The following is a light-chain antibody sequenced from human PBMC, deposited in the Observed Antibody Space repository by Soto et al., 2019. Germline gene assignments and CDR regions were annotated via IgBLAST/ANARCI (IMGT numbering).Light chain of an antibody. CDR1: QSVGRNY. CDR3: PQYASSPLT. Sequence: EIVLTQSPGTLSLSPGERATLSCRASQSVGRNYLARYQQKPGQAPRLLIYDASSRATGIPDRFSGRGSGTDFTLTISRLEPEDFAVYYCPQYASSPLTFGGGTKVDMK. J-gene: IGKJ4*01. V-gene: IGKV3-20*01. CDR2: DAS.